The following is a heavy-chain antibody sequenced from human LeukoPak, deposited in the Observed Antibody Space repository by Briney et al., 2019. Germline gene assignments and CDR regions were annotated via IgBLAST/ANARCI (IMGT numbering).Heavy chain of an antibody. J-gene: IGHJ6*03. CDR2: IRYDGSNK. CDR1: GFTFSSYG. CDR3: AKDGLSSSTSSYYYMDV. Sequence: PGGSLRLSWAASGFTFSSYGMHWVRQAPGKGLEWVAFIRYDGSNKYYADSVKGRFTISRDNSKNTLYLQMNSLRAEDTAVYYCAKDGLSSSTSSYYYMDVWGKGTTVTVSS. V-gene: IGHV3-30*02. D-gene: IGHD2-2*01.